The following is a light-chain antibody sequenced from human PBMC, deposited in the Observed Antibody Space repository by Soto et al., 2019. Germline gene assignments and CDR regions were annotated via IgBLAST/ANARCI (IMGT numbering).Light chain of an antibody. J-gene: IGKJ1*01. CDR3: QQYGSSPQT. CDR1: QSVSSSY. V-gene: IGKV3-20*01. CDR2: GTS. Sequence: EIVLTQSPGTLSLSPGERATLSCRASQSVSSSYLAWYQQKPGQAPRLLIYGTSSRATGIPDRFSGSGSRTDFILTISRLEPEDFAVYYCQQYGSSPQTFGQGTKVEIK.